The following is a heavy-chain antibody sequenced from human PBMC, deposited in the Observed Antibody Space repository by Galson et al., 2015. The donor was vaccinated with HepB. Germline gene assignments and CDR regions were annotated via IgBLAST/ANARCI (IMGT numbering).Heavy chain of an antibody. CDR1: GYTFTSYY. V-gene: IGHV1-46*01. CDR2: INPSGGST. D-gene: IGHD3-16*01. Sequence: SVKVSCKASGYTFTSYYMHWVRQAPGQGLEWMGIINPSGGSTSYAQKFQGRVTMTRDTSTSTVYMELSSLRSEDTAVYYCARDRVFGPRAFDIWGQGTMVTVSS. CDR3: ARDRVFGPRAFDI. J-gene: IGHJ3*02.